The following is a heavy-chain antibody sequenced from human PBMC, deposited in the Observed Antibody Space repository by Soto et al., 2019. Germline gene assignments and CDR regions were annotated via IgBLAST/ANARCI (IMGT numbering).Heavy chain of an antibody. CDR3: ARDGDPGYSFWSGPLGGGRFDP. CDR1: GATFGNTA. CDR2: IVPLFGTA. V-gene: IGHV1-69*12. D-gene: IGHD3-3*01. J-gene: IGHJ5*02. Sequence: QVQLVQSGAAVKEPGSSVNVSCKTSGATFGNTAVTWVRQAPGQSLEWIGGIVPLFGTANYAQKFRGRVTITADESTSXAYMELSSLRTDDTAVYYCARDGDPGYSFWSGPLGGGRFDPWGQGTLVTVSS.